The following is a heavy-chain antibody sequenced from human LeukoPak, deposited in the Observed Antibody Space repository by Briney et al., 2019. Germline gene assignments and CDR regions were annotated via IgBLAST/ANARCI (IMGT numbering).Heavy chain of an antibody. CDR2: IYYSGST. Sequence: SETLSLTCTISGGSISSSSYYWGWIRQPPGTGLEWIGSIYYSGSTYYNPSLKSRVTISVDTSKNQFSLKLSSVTAADTAVYYCARHWYYYDSSGYFTSWGQGTLVTVSS. V-gene: IGHV4-39*01. CDR1: GGSISSSSYY. CDR3: ARHWYYYDSSGYFTS. J-gene: IGHJ4*02. D-gene: IGHD3-22*01.